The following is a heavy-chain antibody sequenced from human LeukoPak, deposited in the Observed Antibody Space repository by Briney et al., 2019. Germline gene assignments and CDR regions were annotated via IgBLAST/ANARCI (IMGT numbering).Heavy chain of an antibody. Sequence: GRSLRLSCAASGFTFSSYAMHWVRQAPGKGLEWVAVISYDGSNKYYADSVKGRFTISRDNSKNTLYLQMNSLRAEDTAVYYCARADSSGYGYFDYWGQGTPVTVSP. CDR1: GFTFSSYA. CDR2: ISYDGSNK. V-gene: IGHV3-30-3*01. D-gene: IGHD3-22*01. J-gene: IGHJ4*02. CDR3: ARADSSGYGYFDY.